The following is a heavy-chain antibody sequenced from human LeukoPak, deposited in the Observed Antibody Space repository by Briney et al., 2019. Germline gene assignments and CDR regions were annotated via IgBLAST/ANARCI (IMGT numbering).Heavy chain of an antibody. V-gene: IGHV1-18*01. CDR3: ARVRDYYYDTTTYYYFDY. D-gene: IGHD3-22*01. CDR1: GYTFTSYG. Sequence: ASVKVSCKASGYTFTSYGIIWVRQAPGQGLEWMGWISGYNGNTNYAQKLQGRVTMTTDTSTSTAYTELRNLRSDDTAVFYCARVRDYYYDTTTYYYFDYWGQGTLVTVSS. CDR2: ISGYNGNT. J-gene: IGHJ4*02.